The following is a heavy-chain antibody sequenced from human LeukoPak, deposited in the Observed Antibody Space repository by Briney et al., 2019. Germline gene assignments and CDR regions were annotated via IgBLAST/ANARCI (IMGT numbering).Heavy chain of an antibody. CDR3: ARANDDFDY. Sequence: PSETLSLTCTVSGGSISSSSYYCGWIRQPPGKGLEWIGSIYYSGSTYYNPSLKSRVTISVDTSKNQFSLKLSSVTAADTAVYYCARANDDFDYWGQGTLVTVSS. J-gene: IGHJ4*02. D-gene: IGHD3-16*01. V-gene: IGHV4-39*01. CDR1: GGSISSSSYY. CDR2: IYYSGST.